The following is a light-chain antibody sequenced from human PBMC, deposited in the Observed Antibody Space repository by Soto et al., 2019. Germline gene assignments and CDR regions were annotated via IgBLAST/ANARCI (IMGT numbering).Light chain of an antibody. V-gene: IGLV2-14*01. Sequence: QSVLTQPATVSGSPGQSITISCTGTSSDVGGYNYVSWYQQHPDKAPKLMIYEVSYRPSGVSNRFSGSKSGNTASLTISGLQAEDEADYYCSSYTTSSRYVFGTGTKVTVL. CDR1: SSDVGGYNY. CDR3: SSYTTSSRYV. J-gene: IGLJ1*01. CDR2: EVS.